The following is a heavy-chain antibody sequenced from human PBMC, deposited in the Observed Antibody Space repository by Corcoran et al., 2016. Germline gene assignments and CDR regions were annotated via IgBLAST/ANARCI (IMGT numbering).Heavy chain of an antibody. CDR2: INHSGST. V-gene: IGHV4-34*01. CDR1: GGSFSGYY. CDR3: ARPYYYGSGRKDWFDP. D-gene: IGHD3-10*01. Sequence: QVQLQQWGAGLLKPSETLSLTCAVYGGSFSGYYWSWIRQPPGKGLEWIGEINHSGSTNYNPSLKSRVTISVDTAKNQFSLKLSSVTAADTAVYYGARPYYYGSGRKDWFDPWGQGTLVTVSA. J-gene: IGHJ5*02.